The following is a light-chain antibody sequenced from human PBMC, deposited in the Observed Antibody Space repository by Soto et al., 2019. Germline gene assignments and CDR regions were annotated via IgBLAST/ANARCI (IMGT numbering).Light chain of an antibody. CDR1: SSDIGGYNS. Sequence: QSALTQSPSASGSPGQSVTISFTGTSSDIGGYNSVSWYQQHPGKAPKVMIYDVTKRPSGVPDRFSGSKSGNTASLTVSALQAEDEADYYCSSYTDRKNLVFGTGTKVTVL. CDR2: DVT. J-gene: IGLJ1*01. V-gene: IGLV2-8*01. CDR3: SSYTDRKNLV.